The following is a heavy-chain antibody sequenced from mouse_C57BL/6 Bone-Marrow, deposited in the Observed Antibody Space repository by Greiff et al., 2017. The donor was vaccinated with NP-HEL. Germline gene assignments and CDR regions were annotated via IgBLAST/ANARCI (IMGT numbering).Heavy chain of an antibody. CDR3: AREGGALTTVVAPYYAMDY. CDR2: ISDGGSYT. CDR1: GFTFSSYA. V-gene: IGHV5-4*01. J-gene: IGHJ4*01. Sequence: EVQGVESGGGLVKPGGSLKLSCAASGFTFSSYAMSWVRQTPEKRLEWVATISDGGSYTYYPDNVKGRFTISRDNAKNNLYLQMSHLKSEDTAMYYCAREGGALTTVVAPYYAMDYWGQGTSVTVSS. D-gene: IGHD1-1*01.